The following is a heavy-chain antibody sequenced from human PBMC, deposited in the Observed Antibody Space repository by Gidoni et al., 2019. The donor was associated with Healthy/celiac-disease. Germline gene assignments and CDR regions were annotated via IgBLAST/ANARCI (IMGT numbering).Heavy chain of an antibody. CDR1: GGSISSSSYY. V-gene: IGHV4-39*01. CDR3: ARHRQMTTVVTPDEDY. CDR2: IYYSGST. D-gene: IGHD4-17*01. Sequence: QLQLQESGPGLVKPSETLSLTCTVSGGSISSSSYYWGWLRQPPGKGLEWIGSIYYSGSTYYNPSLKSRVTISVDTSKNQFSLKLSSVTAADTAVYYCARHRQMTTVVTPDEDYWGQGTLVTVSS. J-gene: IGHJ4*02.